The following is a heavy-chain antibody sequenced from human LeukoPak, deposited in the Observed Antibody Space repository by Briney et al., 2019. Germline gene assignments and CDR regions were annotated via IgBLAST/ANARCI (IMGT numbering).Heavy chain of an antibody. Sequence: SVKVSCKASGGTFSSYAISWVRQAPGQGLEWMGGIIPIFGTANYAQKFQGRVTITADESTSTAYMELSSLRSEDTAVYYCARAVIIQLIPGRYYYMDVWGKGTTVTVSS. CDR3: ARAVIIQLIPGRYYYMDV. D-gene: IGHD5-18*01. CDR1: GGTFSSYA. V-gene: IGHV1-69*13. J-gene: IGHJ6*03. CDR2: IIPIFGTA.